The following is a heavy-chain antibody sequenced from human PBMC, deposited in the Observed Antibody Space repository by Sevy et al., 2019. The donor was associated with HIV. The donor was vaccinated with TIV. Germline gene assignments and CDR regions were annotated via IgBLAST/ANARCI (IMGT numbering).Heavy chain of an antibody. J-gene: IGHJ6*02. CDR2: ISGSGDTI. V-gene: IGHV3-11*01. CDR1: GFTFSDYY. D-gene: IGHD4-17*01. Sequence: GGSLRLSCAASGFTFSDYYMSWLRQAPGKGLEWLSYISGSGDTIYYADSVKGRFTISRDNAKNSLYLQMNSLRAEDTADHYCARDHEKDGHLFDYYDFAIDVWGQGTTVSVSS. CDR3: ARDHEKDGHLFDYYDFAIDV.